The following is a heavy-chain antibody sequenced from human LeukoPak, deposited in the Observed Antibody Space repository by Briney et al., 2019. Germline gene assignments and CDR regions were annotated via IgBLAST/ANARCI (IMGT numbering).Heavy chain of an antibody. D-gene: IGHD4-17*01. J-gene: IGHJ5*02. CDR2: INHSGST. V-gene: IGHV4-34*01. Sequence: PSETLSLTCAVYGGSFSGYYWSWIRQPPGKGLEWIGEINHSGSTNYNPSLKSRVTISEDTSKNQFSLKLTSATAADTAVYYCARGSDYGDYYWFDPWGQGTLVTVSS. CDR3: ARGSDYGDYYWFDP. CDR1: GGSFSGYY.